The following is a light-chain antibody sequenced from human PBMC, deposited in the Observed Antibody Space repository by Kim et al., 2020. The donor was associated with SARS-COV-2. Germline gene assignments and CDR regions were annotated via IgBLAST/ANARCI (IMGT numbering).Light chain of an antibody. Sequence: AAVGERVTITCRASQDISSWLGWYQQKPGKAPKVLIYEASNLQSGVPSRFSGSGSGTDFTLTINSLQPEDVATYYCQQTHSFPLTFGGGTKVDIK. CDR2: EAS. V-gene: IGKV1D-12*01. CDR3: QQTHSFPLT. CDR1: QDISSW. J-gene: IGKJ4*01.